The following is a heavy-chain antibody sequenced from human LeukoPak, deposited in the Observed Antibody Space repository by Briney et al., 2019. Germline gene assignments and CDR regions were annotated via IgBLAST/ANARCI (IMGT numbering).Heavy chain of an antibody. CDR3: ARGPGYSSSWYGPYFDY. D-gene: IGHD6-13*01. CDR2: VYHRGNI. V-gene: IGHV4-38-2*02. J-gene: IGHJ4*02. CDR1: GSSISSYY. Sequence: SETLSLTCTVSGSSISSYYWGWIRQPPGKGLEWIGSVYHRGNIYYNPSLKSRVTISVDTSKNQFSLKVTSVTAADTAVYFCARGPGYSSSWYGPYFDYWGRGTLVTVSS.